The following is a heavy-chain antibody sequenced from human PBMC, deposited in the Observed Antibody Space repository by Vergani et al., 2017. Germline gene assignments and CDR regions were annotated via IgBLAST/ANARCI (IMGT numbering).Heavy chain of an antibody. D-gene: IGHD1/OR15-1a*01. CDR2: ISDGGETK. V-gene: IGHV3-11*01. CDR3: GRKQSPASLMDKPIDI. CDR1: GFIFSDYY. Sequence: QVQLVASGGGLVRPGGSQRLSCAASGFIFSDYYMTWIRQTPGKGLEWLAHISDGGETKMYAESLKGRFTVSRDNTKNLLILQMKTLKVDDTATYYCGRKQSPASLMDKPIDIWGQGTLVTVSS. J-gene: IGHJ5*02.